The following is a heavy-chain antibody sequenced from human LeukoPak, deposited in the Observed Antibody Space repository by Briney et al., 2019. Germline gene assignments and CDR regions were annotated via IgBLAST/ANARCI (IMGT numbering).Heavy chain of an antibody. V-gene: IGHV3-7*01. CDR1: GFTFSYHW. D-gene: IGHD2-8*01. CDR3: AKWATGRSLDY. CDR2: IKNDGAVK. Sequence: GGSLTLSCAASGFTFSYHWMTWVRQAPGKGLEWVANIKNDGAVKNYVDSVKGRFTISRDNAKNSLYLQMNSLRAEDTAVYYCAKWATGRSLDYWGQGTLVTVSS. J-gene: IGHJ4*02.